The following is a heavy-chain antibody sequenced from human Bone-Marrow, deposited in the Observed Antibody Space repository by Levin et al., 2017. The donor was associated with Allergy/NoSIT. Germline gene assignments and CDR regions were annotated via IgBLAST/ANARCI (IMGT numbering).Heavy chain of an antibody. Sequence: ASVKVSCKASGYTFTGYYMHWVRQAPGQGLEWMGWINPNSGGTNYAQKFQGRVTMTRDTSISTAYMELSRLRSDDTAVYYCARATRPDRPVGATTAYFDYWGQGTLVTVSS. V-gene: IGHV1-2*02. J-gene: IGHJ4*02. CDR3: ARATRPDRPVGATTAYFDY. CDR2: INPNSGGT. CDR1: GYTFTGYY. D-gene: IGHD1-26*01.